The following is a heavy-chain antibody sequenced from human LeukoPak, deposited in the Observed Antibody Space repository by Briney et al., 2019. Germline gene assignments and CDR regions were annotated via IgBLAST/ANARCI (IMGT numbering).Heavy chain of an antibody. J-gene: IGHJ4*02. CDR1: GGSISSSSYY. V-gene: IGHV4-39*01. CDR3: ARLAKGGWYRLEN. Sequence: SETLSLTCTVSGGSISSSSYYWGWIRQPPGKGLEWIGSIYYSGSTYYNPSLKSRVTISVDTSKNQFSLKLSSVTAADTAVYYCARLAKGGWYRLENWGQGTLVTVSS. D-gene: IGHD6-19*01. CDR2: IYYSGST.